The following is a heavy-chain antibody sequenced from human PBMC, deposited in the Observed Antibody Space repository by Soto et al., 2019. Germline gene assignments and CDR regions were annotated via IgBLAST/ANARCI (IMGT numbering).Heavy chain of an antibody. CDR3: ARDSGWMVRGEVDY. CDR2: ISYDGSNK. CDR1: GFTFSSYA. D-gene: IGHD3-10*01. J-gene: IGHJ4*02. Sequence: GGSLRLSCAASGFTFSSYAMHWVRQAPGKGLEWVAVISYDGSNKYYADSVKGRFTISRDNSKNTLYLQMNSLRAEDTAVYYCARDSGWMVRGEVDYGGQGTLVTVSS. V-gene: IGHV3-30-3*01.